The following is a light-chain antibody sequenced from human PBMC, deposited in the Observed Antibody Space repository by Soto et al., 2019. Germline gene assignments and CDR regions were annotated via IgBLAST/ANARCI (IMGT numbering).Light chain of an antibody. J-gene: IGKJ1*01. CDR3: QQYFRPWT. V-gene: IGKV4-1*01. CDR1: QSVLYSSNNKNY. CDR2: WAS. Sequence: DIVVTQSPDSLAVSLGEMATINCKSSQSVLYSSNNKNYLPWYQPKPGQPPKLLIIWASTRVSGVPDRLSGCGSGADFPLTISSLQAEDVAVYYCQQYFRPWTFGQGTKVEIK.